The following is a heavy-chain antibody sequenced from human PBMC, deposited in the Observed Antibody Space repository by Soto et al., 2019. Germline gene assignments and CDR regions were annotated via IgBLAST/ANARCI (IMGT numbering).Heavy chain of an antibody. Sequence: QVQLVQSGAEVKKPGASVKISCKASGYTFTRYTMNWVRQAPGQRLEWMGWINPDNGNTKSSQKFQDRVIITRDTSASTSYMDLSSLRSEDTAVDYCARVIATGQLDPCGQGTLVPVSS. CDR1: GYTFTRYT. V-gene: IGHV1-3*01. CDR2: INPDNGNT. J-gene: IGHJ5*02. CDR3: ARVIATGQLDP. D-gene: IGHD2-15*01.